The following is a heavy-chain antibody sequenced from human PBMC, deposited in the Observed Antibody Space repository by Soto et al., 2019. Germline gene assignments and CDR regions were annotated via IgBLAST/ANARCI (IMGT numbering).Heavy chain of an antibody. CDR1: GFSFSSYD. Sequence: GGSLRLSCAASGFSFSSYDMHWVRQATGKGLEWVSAIGTAGDTYYPGSVKGRFTISRENAKNSLYLQMNSLRAGDTAVYYCARGREDCISTSCYHYYYYGMDVWGQGTTVTVSS. CDR3: ARGREDCISTSCYHYYYYGMDV. CDR2: IGTAGDT. V-gene: IGHV3-13*01. J-gene: IGHJ6*02. D-gene: IGHD2-2*01.